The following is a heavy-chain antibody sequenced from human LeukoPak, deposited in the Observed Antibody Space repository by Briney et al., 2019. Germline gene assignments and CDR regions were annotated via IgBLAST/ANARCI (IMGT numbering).Heavy chain of an antibody. J-gene: IGHJ5*02. CDR2: IIPILGIA. Sequence: SVKVSCKASGGTFSSYAISWVRQAPGQGLEWMGRIIPILGIANYAQKFQGGVTITADKSTSTAYMELSSLRSEDTAMYYCARVYCSRTSCYNWFDPWGQGTLVTVSS. CDR3: ARVYCSRTSCYNWFDP. V-gene: IGHV1-69*04. D-gene: IGHD2-2*01. CDR1: GGTFSSYA.